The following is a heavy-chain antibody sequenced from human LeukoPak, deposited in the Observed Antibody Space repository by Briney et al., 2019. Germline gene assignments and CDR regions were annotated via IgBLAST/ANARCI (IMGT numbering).Heavy chain of an antibody. CDR3: AHSAYSGSYYGRFDP. CDR1: GFSLSTSGVG. V-gene: IGHV2-5*01. Sequence: SGPTLVKPTQTLTLTCTFSGFSLSTSGVGVGWIRQPPGKALEWLALTYWNDDKRYSPSLKSRLTITKDTSKDQVVLTMTNMDPVDTATYYCAHSAYSGSYYGRFDPWGQGTLVTVSS. J-gene: IGHJ5*02. D-gene: IGHD1-26*01. CDR2: TYWNDDK.